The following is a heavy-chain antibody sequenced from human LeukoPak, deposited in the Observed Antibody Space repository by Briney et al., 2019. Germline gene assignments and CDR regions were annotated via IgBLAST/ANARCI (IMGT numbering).Heavy chain of an antibody. CDR3: AKAPNYDFWTGPGFDY. V-gene: IGHV3-11*01. Sequence: GGSLRLSCAASGFSFSDFYMSWIRQAPGMGLEWISYIGTRSNPIYYADSVKGRFTISRDTSKSTLYLQMNSLRAEDTAVYYCAKAPNYDFWTGPGFDYWGQGTLVTVSS. D-gene: IGHD3-3*01. CDR2: IGTRSNPI. CDR1: GFSFSDFY. J-gene: IGHJ4*02.